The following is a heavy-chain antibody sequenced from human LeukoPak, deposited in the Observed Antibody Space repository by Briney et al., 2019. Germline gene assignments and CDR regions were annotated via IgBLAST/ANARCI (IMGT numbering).Heavy chain of an antibody. J-gene: IGHJ3*02. CDR1: GFTFSSYS. Sequence: GGSLGLSCAASGFTFSSYSINWVRQAPGKGLEWVSSISSSSSYIYYADSVKGRFTISRDNAKNSLYLQMNSLRAEDTAVHYCARQVLGDAFDIWGRGTMVTVSS. D-gene: IGHD3-16*01. CDR3: ARQVLGDAFDI. V-gene: IGHV3-21*01. CDR2: ISSSSSYI.